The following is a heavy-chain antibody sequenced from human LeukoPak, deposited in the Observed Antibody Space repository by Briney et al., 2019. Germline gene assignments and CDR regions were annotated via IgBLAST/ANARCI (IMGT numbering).Heavy chain of an antibody. Sequence: GGSLRLSCAASGFTFSSYAMSWVRQTPGKGLEWVSAISGSGGSTYYADSVKGRFTISRDNSKNTLYLQMNSLRAEDTAVYYCAKSGVPLRVYYYMDVWGKGTTVTVSS. V-gene: IGHV3-23*01. J-gene: IGHJ6*03. D-gene: IGHD1-1*01. CDR1: GFTFSSYA. CDR3: AKSGVPLRVYYYMDV. CDR2: ISGSGGST.